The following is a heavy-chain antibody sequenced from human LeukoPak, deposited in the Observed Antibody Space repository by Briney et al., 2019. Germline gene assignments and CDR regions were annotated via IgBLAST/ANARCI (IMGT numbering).Heavy chain of an antibody. D-gene: IGHD3-3*01. CDR1: GFTFSSYG. J-gene: IGHJ4*02. Sequence: GGSLRLSCAASGFTFSSYGMHWVRQAPGKGLEWVAVIWHDGSNKYYADSVKGRFTISRDNSKNTLYLQMNSLKTEDTAVYYCTTLDNVLRFLEWLSEMNYFDYWGQGTLVTVSS. V-gene: IGHV3-33*01. CDR2: IWHDGSNK. CDR3: TTLDNVLRFLEWLSEMNYFDY.